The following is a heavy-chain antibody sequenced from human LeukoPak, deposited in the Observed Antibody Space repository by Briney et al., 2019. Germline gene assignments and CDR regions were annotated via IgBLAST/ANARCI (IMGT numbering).Heavy chain of an antibody. V-gene: IGHV4-38-2*02. CDR1: GYSISSGYY. Sequence: ETLSLTCTVSGYSISSGYYWGWIRQPPGKGLEWIGSIYHSGSTYYNPSLKSRVTISVDTSKNQFSLKLSSVTAADTAVYYCARISSSNWYNERGAFDVWGQGTMVTVSS. J-gene: IGHJ3*01. D-gene: IGHD6-13*01. CDR3: ARISSSNWYNERGAFDV. CDR2: IYHSGST.